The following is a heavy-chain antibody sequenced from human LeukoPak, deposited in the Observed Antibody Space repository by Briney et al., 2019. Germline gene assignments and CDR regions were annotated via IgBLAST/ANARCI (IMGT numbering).Heavy chain of an antibody. V-gene: IGHV4-34*01. Sequence: PSETPSLTCAVYGGSFSGYYWSWIRQPPGKGLEWIGEINHSGSTNYNPSLKSRVTISVDTSKNQFSLKLSSVTAADTAVYYCARGRWSGNSKWHFQHWGQGTLVTVSS. J-gene: IGHJ1*01. CDR3: ARGRWSGNSKWHFQH. CDR1: GGSFSGYY. CDR2: INHSGST. D-gene: IGHD4-23*01.